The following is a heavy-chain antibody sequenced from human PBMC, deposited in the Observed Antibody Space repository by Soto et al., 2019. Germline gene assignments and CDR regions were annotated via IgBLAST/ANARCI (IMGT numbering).Heavy chain of an antibody. V-gene: IGHV4-59*01. J-gene: IGHJ3*02. D-gene: IGHD5-18*01. CDR3: AAEEYSYGTHAFDI. CDR2: IYYSGST. Sequence: KTSETLSLTCTVSGGSISSYYWSWIRQPPGKGLEWIGYIYYSGSTNYNPSLKSRVTISVDTSKNQFSPKLSSVTAADTAVYYCAAEEYSYGTHAFDIWGQGTMVTVSS. CDR1: GGSISSYY.